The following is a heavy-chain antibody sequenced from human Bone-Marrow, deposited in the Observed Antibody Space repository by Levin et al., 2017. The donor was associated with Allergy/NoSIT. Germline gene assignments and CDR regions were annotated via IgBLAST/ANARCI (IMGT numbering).Heavy chain of an antibody. D-gene: IGHD6-19*01. CDR3: ARDWATVTGPRYLRH. V-gene: IGHV1-69*04. Sequence: ASVKVSCQASGGTFSSYIIHWVRQAPGQGLEWMGRIIPIVGITDYAQKFQGRLTITADKSTSTAYMELSSLTSEDTAVYYCARDWATVTGPRYLRHWGQGTLVTLSS. CDR2: IIPIVGIT. J-gene: IGHJ1*01. CDR1: GGTFSSYI.